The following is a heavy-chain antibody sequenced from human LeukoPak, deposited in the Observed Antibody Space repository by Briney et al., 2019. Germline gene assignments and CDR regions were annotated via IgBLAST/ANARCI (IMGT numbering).Heavy chain of an antibody. J-gene: IGHJ5*02. CDR3: ARGSAMVTTYRGGNWFDP. CDR2: IKPNSGGT. Sequence: GASVKVSFKASGYTFSDYYMHWVRQAPGQGLEWMGWIKPNSGGTNYAQKFQGGVTMTRDTSINTAYMELSSLRSDDTAVYYCARGSAMVTTYRGGNWFDPWGQGTLVTVSS. D-gene: IGHD5-18*01. CDR1: GYTFSDYY. V-gene: IGHV1-2*02.